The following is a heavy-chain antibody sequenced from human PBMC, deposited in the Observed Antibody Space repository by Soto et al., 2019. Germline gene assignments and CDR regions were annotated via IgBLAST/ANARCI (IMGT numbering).Heavy chain of an antibody. CDR1: GFTFDTSW. V-gene: IGHV3-74*01. J-gene: IGHJ6*02. D-gene: IGHD2-21*01. CDR3: ARLSGDHSAFFSYGMDA. CDR2: INSDGTIS. Sequence: GGSLRLSCAASGFTFDTSWINWVRQAPGKGPEWLSGINSDGTISSYADYVKGRFTISRDNARNTLSLQMNSLRADATAVYYCARLSGDHSAFFSYGMDAWGQGTTVTVSS.